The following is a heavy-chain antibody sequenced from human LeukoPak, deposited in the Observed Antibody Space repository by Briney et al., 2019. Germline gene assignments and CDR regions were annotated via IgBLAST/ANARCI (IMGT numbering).Heavy chain of an antibody. CDR2: IKSDGSST. CDR3: ARGGDTSNWYPGYFDY. J-gene: IGHJ4*02. V-gene: IGHV3-74*01. Sequence: GGSLRLSCAASGFAFSNYWMHWVRQAPGKGPVWVSRIKSDGSSTRFADSVQGRFTISRDNGKNTVYLQMNSLRAEDTAVYYCARGGDTSNWYPGYFDYWGQGALVTVSS. CDR1: GFAFSNYW. D-gene: IGHD6-13*01.